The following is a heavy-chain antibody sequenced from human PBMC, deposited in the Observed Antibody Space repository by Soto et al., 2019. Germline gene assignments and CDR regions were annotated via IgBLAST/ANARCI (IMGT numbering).Heavy chain of an antibody. CDR2: IYYTGST. J-gene: IGHJ6*03. CDR3: ARTGEPSASFFFYMDV. CDR1: GGSISSHY. V-gene: IGHV4-59*08. D-gene: IGHD3-10*01. Sequence: SETLSLTCTVSGGSISSHYWSWIRQSPGKGLEWIGYIYYTGSTKYNPSLKSRVTMSVDLSKNQFSLKLTSVTAADAAVYYCARTGEPSASFFFYMDVWGKGTTVTAP.